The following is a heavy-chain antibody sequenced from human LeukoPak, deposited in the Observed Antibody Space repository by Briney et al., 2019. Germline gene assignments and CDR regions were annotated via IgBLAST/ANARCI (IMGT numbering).Heavy chain of an antibody. CDR2: IYYSGST. Sequence: PSENLSLTCTVSGGSISSYYWSWIRQPPGKGLEWIGYIYYSGSTNYNPSLKSRVTISVDTSKTQFSLKLSSVTAADTALYYCTRGSYGLASVWGQGTLVTVSS. CDR1: GGSISSYY. J-gene: IGHJ4*02. D-gene: IGHD5-18*01. V-gene: IGHV4-59*01. CDR3: TRGSYGLASV.